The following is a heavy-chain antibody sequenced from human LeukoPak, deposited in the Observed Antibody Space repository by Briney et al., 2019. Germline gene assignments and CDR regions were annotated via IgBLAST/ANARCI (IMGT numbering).Heavy chain of an antibody. V-gene: IGHV4-31*03. CDR2: IYYSGST. J-gene: IGHJ4*02. Sequence: PSETLSLTCTVSGGSISSGGYYWSWIRQHPGKGLEWIGYIYYSGSTYYNPSLKSRVTISIDTSKNQFSLKLNSVTAADTAKYYCARDSSGYYNFDYWGQGALVTVSS. D-gene: IGHD3-22*01. CDR1: GGSISSGGYY. CDR3: ARDSSGYYNFDY.